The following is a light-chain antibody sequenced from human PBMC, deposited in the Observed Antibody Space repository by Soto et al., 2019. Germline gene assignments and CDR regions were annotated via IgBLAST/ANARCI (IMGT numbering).Light chain of an antibody. CDR1: QSVGSF. V-gene: IGKV3-11*01. CDR3: QQRSSCPLT. J-gene: IGKJ4*01. Sequence: EIVLTQSPATLSLSPGERATLSCTASQSVGSFLAWYHQKPGQAPRVLISSAFNRATDIPARFSGSGSGTDFTLTISSLETEDFAVYYCQQRSSCPLTFGGGTKVEIK. CDR2: SAF.